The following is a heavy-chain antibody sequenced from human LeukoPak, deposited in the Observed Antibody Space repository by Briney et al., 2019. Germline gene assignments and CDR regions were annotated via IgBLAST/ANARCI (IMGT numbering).Heavy chain of an antibody. CDR3: AKDSSMSNPHYGLDV. CDR1: GFTFTTYG. V-gene: IGHV3-30*18. CDR2: ISYDGSYK. Sequence: GGSLRLSCAASGFTFTTYGMHWVRQAPGKGLEWVAVISYDGSYKYYVDSVKGRFTISRDNSKNTLYLQMDSLTPEDTAIYYCAKDSSMSNPHYGLDVWGQGTTVTVSS. D-gene: IGHD2/OR15-2a*01. J-gene: IGHJ6*02.